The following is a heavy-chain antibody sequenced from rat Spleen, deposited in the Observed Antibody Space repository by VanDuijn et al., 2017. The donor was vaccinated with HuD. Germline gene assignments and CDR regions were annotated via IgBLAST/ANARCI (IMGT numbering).Heavy chain of an antibody. CDR3: ARSVFDY. J-gene: IGHJ2*01. CDR2: INYDGSSL. Sequence: EVQLVESDGGLVQPGRSLKLSCVASGLIFSDYYMAWVRQTPTKGLEWVATINYDGSSLFYRDSVKARFTISRANAKSTLYLQMDMLRSEDTATYYCARSVFDYWGQGVMVTVSS. CDR1: GLIFSDYY. V-gene: IGHV5-29*01.